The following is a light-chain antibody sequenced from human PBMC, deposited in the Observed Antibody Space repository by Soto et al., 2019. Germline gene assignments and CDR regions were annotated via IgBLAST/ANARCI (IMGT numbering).Light chain of an antibody. CDR3: QQTYSGFS. J-gene: IGKJ3*01. V-gene: IGKV1-39*01. CDR2: AAS. CDR1: QSISSY. Sequence: DIQMTQSPSTLPASVGDRVTITCRASQSISSYLNWYQKKPGKAPEVLIYAASYLQTGVPSRFSGRGSGTDFTLTIDSLQPEDIATYYCQQTYSGFSFGPGTKVAIK.